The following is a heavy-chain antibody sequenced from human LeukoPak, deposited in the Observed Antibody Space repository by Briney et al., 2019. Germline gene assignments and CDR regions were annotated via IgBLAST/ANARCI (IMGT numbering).Heavy chain of an antibody. CDR1: GFTFSNYG. V-gene: IGHV3-23*01. J-gene: IGHJ4*02. D-gene: IGHD2-8*02. CDR2: ITGSGGST. Sequence: PGGSLRLSCAASGFTFSNYGLSWVRQAPGKGLEWVSGITGSGGSTYYADSVKGRFTISRDNSKNTLYLQMNSLRAEDTAVYYCAKPPSTGGLFDYWGQGTLVTVSS. CDR3: AKPPSTGGLFDY.